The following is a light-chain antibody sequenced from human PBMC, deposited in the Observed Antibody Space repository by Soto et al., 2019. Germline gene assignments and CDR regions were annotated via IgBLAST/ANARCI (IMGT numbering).Light chain of an antibody. CDR3: QQRYSIFLT. Sequence: DIQMTQSPSSLSASVGDRVTITCRASQSITTYLNWYQHKPGKAPKLLIYAASNLQSGVPSRFSGSGSGTDFTLTISSLQPEDFATYYCQQRYSIFLTFGQGTKVDIK. CDR2: AAS. V-gene: IGKV1-39*01. J-gene: IGKJ1*01. CDR1: QSITTY.